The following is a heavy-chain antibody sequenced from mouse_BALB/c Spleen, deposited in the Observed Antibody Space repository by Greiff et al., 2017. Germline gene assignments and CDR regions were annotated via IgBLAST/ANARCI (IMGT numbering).Heavy chain of an antibody. J-gene: IGHJ4*01. Sequence: VQLVESGPGLVAPSQSLSITCTVSGFSLTGYGVNWVRQPPGKGLEWLGMIWGDGSTDYNSALKSRLSISKDNSKSQVFLKMNSLQTDDTARYYCARGYGSSYRYYAMDYWGQGTSVTVSS. V-gene: IGHV2-6-7*01. CDR1: GFSLTGYG. D-gene: IGHD1-1*01. CDR2: IWGDGST. CDR3: ARGYGSSYRYYAMDY.